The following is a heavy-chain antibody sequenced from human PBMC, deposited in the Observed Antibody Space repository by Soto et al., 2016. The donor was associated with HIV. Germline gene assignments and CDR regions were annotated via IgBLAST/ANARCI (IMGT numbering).Heavy chain of an antibody. Sequence: EVQLLESGGGLVQPGGSLRLSCAASGFTFSSYAMSRVRQAPGKGLEWVSAISGSGGSTYYADSVKGRFTISRDNSKNTLYLQMNSLRAEDTAVYYCAKGGAAAGREGWGDYWGQGTLVTVSS. V-gene: IGHV3-23*01. CDR3: AKGGAAAGREGWGDY. D-gene: IGHD6-13*01. CDR1: GFTFSSYA. J-gene: IGHJ4*02. CDR2: ISGSGGST.